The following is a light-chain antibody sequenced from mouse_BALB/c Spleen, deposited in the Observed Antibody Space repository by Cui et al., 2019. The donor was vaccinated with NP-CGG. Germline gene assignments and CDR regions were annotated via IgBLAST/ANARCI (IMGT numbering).Light chain of an antibody. J-gene: IGLJ1*01. CDR1: IGAVTTSNY. V-gene: IGLV1*01. CDR3: ALWYSNHWV. CDR2: CTN. Sequence: QAVGTKASALTTSPGETVTLTCRSSIGAVTTSNYANWVQEKPDHLFTGLIGCTNNRAPVVPARFSGSLIGDKAALTITGAQTEDEAIYFCALWYSNHWVFGGGTKLTVL.